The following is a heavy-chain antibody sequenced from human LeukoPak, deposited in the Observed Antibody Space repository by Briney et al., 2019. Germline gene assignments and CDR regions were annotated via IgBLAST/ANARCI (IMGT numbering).Heavy chain of an antibody. CDR2: INDSGTI. Sequence: PSETLSLTCAVYGGSFSNYYWSWIRQSPGKGLEWIGEINDSGTINYNPSLMSRVTISVDKSKNQFSLKLSSVTAADTAVYYCARRWNYGRNYYIDVWGEGATVSVSS. J-gene: IGHJ6*03. CDR3: ARRWNYGRNYYIDV. V-gene: IGHV4-34*01. CDR1: GGSFSNYY. D-gene: IGHD1-7*01.